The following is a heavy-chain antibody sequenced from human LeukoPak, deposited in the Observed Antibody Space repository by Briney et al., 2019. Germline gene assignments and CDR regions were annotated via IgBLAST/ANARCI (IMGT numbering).Heavy chain of an antibody. Sequence: GGSLTLSCTASGFTFSTYNKNWLRQAPGKGLEWVSSISSSSSYIYYADSVKGRFTISRDNAKNSLYLQMNSLRAEDTAVYYCARDGNVLLGCFDCWGQGTLVTVSS. CDR3: ARDGNVLLGCFDC. D-gene: IGHD7-27*01. CDR1: GFTFSTYN. J-gene: IGHJ4*02. V-gene: IGHV3-21*01. CDR2: ISSSSSYI.